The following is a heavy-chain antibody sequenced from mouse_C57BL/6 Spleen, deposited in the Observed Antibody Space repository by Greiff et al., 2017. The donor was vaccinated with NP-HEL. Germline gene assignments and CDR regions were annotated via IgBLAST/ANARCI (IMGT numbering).Heavy chain of an antibody. CDR2: IRNKANGYTT. V-gene: IGHV7-3*01. CDR1: GFTFTDYY. CDR3: ARSIYGTYLDY. J-gene: IGHJ2*01. D-gene: IGHD1-1*01. Sequence: EVKLMESGGGLVQPGGSLSLSCAASGFTFTDYYMSWVRQPPGKALEWLGFIRNKANGYTTEYSASVKGRFTISRDNSQSILYLQMNALRAEDSATYYCARSIYGTYLDYWGQGTTLTVSS.